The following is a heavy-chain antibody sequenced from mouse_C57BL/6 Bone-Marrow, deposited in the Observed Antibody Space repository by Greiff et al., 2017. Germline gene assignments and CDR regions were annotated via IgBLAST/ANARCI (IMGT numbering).Heavy chain of an antibody. CDR2: IHPNSGST. CDR1: GYTFTSYW. J-gene: IGHJ1*03. V-gene: IGHV1-64*01. D-gene: IGHD1-1*01. CDR3: ADYYGSSGVYWYFDV. Sequence: QVQLQQPGAELVKPGASVKLSCKASGYTFTSYWMHWVKQRPGQGLEWIGMIHPNSGSTNYNEKFKSKATLTVDKSSSTAYMQLSSLTSEDSAVYYCADYYGSSGVYWYFDVWGTGTTVTVSS.